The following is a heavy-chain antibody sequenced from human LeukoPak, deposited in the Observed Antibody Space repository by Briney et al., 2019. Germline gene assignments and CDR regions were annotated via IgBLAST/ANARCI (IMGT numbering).Heavy chain of an antibody. Sequence: GGSLRLSCAASGFTFSSYWMSGVRRAPGKGLEWVANIKQDGSEKYYVDSVKGRFTSSRDNAKHPLYLHMNRLRAEHTAVYYCASSRRYYFAYWGQGTLVTVS. J-gene: IGHJ4*02. CDR3: ASSRRYYFAY. CDR1: GFTFSSYW. V-gene: IGHV3-7*01. D-gene: IGHD6-25*01. CDR2: IKQDGSEK.